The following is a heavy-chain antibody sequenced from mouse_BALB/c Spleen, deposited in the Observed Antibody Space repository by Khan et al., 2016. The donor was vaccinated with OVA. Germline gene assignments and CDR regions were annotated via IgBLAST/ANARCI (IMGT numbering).Heavy chain of an antibody. Sequence: EVQLQESGPSLVKPSQTLSLTCSVTGDSITSGYWTWIRKFPGNKLEYMGYMIYSGNTYYNPSLKSRISITRHTSQNQSYLQLNSVTTEDTATSYCARSTDRYAFAYWGQGTRVTVAA. CDR1: GDSITSGY. D-gene: IGHD2-14*01. J-gene: IGHJ3*01. CDR2: MIYSGNT. CDR3: ARSTDRYAFAY. V-gene: IGHV3-8*02.